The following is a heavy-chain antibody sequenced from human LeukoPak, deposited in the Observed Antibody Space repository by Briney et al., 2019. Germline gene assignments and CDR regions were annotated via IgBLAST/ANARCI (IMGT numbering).Heavy chain of an antibody. CDR1: GFIFDDYA. D-gene: IGHD2-2*01. Sequence: TGRSLRLSCAASGFIFDDYAMHWVRQAPGKGLEWVSGISWNSGSIGYADSVKGRYTISRDNAKNSLYLQMNSLRAEDTALYYCAKSTLVVPAAMDYFDYWGQGTLVTVSS. CDR3: AKSTLVVPAAMDYFDY. CDR2: ISWNSGSI. V-gene: IGHV3-9*01. J-gene: IGHJ4*02.